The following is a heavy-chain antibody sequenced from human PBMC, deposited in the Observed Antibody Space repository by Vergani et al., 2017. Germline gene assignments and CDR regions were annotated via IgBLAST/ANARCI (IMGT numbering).Heavy chain of an antibody. CDR1: GFTFDDYA. Sequence: EVQLVESGGGVVQPGGSLRLPCAASGFTFDDYAMHWVRQAPGKGLEWVSLISGDGGSTDYAESVKGRFNISRDNSKNSLYLQMNSLRTEDTALYYCAKDFALYYYYYVMDVWGQGTTVTVSS. V-gene: IGHV3-43*02. J-gene: IGHJ6*02. CDR2: ISGDGGST. CDR3: AKDFALYYYYYVMDV.